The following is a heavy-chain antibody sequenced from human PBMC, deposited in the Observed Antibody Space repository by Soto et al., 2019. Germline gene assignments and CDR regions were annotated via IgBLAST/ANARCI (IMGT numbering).Heavy chain of an antibody. CDR3: ARLFYGDYSMGENWFDP. V-gene: IGHV4-59*01. D-gene: IGHD4-17*01. CDR2: IYYSGIA. Sequence: SETLSLTCAVYGGSFSGYYWSWIRQPPGKGLEWIGYIYYSGIADYNPSLKSRFTISVDTSKNQFSLKLSSLTAADTALFYCARLFYGDYSMGENWFDPWGQGTLVTVSS. CDR1: GGSFSGYY. J-gene: IGHJ5*02.